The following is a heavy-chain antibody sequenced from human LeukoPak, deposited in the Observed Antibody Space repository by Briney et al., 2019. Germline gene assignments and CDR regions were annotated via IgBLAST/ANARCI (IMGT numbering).Heavy chain of an antibody. CDR1: GGSISSYY. V-gene: IGHV4-59*01. CDR3: ARDNDFWSGSNYYYYYMDV. CDR2: IYYSGST. Sequence: SETLSLTCTVSGGSISSYYWSWIRQPPEKGLEWIGYIYYSGSTNYNPSLKSRVTISVDTSKNQFSLKLSSVTAADTAVYYCARDNDFWSGSNYYYYYMDVWGKGTTVTVSS. D-gene: IGHD3-3*01. J-gene: IGHJ6*03.